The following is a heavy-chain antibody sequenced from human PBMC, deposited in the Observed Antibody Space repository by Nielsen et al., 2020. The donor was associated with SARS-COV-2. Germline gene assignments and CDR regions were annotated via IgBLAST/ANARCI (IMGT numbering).Heavy chain of an antibody. J-gene: IGHJ4*02. CDR3: ARDIQEGFSYGPSSDN. Sequence: ASVKVSCKASGYTFTGYYMHWVRQAPGQGLEWMGRINPKNGGTNFAQKFQDWVTLTSDTSINTAYMELSGLKSDDTAVYYCARDIQEGFSYGPSSDNWGQGTLVTVSS. CDR2: INPKNGGT. CDR1: GYTFTGYY. V-gene: IGHV1-2*04. D-gene: IGHD5-18*01.